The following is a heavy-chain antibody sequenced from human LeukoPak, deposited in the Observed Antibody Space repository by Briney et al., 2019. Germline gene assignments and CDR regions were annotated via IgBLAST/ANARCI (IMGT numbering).Heavy chain of an antibody. CDR3: ARERMVRGVITRVY. J-gene: IGHJ4*02. V-gene: IGHV4-34*01. CDR1: GGSFSGYY. CDR2: INHSGST. Sequence: SETLSLTCAVYGGSFSGYYWSWSRQPPGKGLEWIGEINHSGSTNYNPSLKSRVTISVDTSKNQFSLKLSTETAADTAVYYCARERMVRGVITRVYWGQGTLVTVSS. D-gene: IGHD3-10*01.